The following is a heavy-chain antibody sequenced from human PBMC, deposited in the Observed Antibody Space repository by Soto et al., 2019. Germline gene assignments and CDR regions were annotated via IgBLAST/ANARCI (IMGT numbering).Heavy chain of an antibody. D-gene: IGHD3-10*01. Sequence: QVQLVESGGGVVQPGRSLRLSCAASGFTFSSYGMHWVRQAPGKGLEWVAVIWYDGSNRYCADSVKGRFTISRDNSKNTLYLQMNSLRAEDTAVYYCARGYDGSGRYFDCWGQGTLVTVSS. CDR1: GFTFSSYG. CDR3: ARGYDGSGRYFDC. CDR2: IWYDGSNR. V-gene: IGHV3-33*01. J-gene: IGHJ4*02.